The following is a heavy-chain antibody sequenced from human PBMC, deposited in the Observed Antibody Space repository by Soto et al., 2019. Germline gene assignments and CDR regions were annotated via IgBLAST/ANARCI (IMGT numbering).Heavy chain of an antibody. CDR1: GGSISSGGYS. V-gene: IGHV4-30-2*01. J-gene: IGHJ6*02. CDR3: ALSAAEDYYYYGMDV. Sequence: PSETLSLTCAVSGGSISSGGYSWSWIRQPPGKGLEWIGYMYHSGSTYYNPSLKSRVTISIDRSKNQFSLKLSSVTAADTAVYYCALSAAEDYYYYGMDVWGQGTTVTVSS. CDR2: MYHSGST. D-gene: IGHD6-13*01.